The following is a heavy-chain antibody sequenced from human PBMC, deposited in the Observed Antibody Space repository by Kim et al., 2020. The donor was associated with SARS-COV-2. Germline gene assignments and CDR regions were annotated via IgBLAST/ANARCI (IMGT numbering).Heavy chain of an antibody. D-gene: IGHD3-10*01. CDR2: VYTSGGT. V-gene: IGHV4-61*02. J-gene: IGHJ4*02. CDR1: GGSISSGSYY. CDR3: ARGTKGYGWGFLYY. Sequence: SETLSLTCTVSGGSISSGSYYWSWIRQPAGKGLEWIGRVYTSGGTNYNPSLKSRVTISVDTSKNQFSLKLSSVTAADTAVYYCARGTKGYGWGFLYYWGQGTLVTVSS.